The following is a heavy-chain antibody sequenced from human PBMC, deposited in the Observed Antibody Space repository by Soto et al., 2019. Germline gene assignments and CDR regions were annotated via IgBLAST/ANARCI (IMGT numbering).Heavy chain of an antibody. Sequence: EVQLVESGGGLVQPGGSLRLSCAASGFSVSSNYMCWVRQAPGKGLEWVSGIYSGGNTYYTDSVKGRFTISRDNSKNTLFLQMNSLRVEDTAVYYCARDKVDWGQGTLVTVS. V-gene: IGHV3-66*01. CDR3: ARDKVD. CDR2: IYSGGNT. J-gene: IGHJ4*02. CDR1: GFSVSSNY.